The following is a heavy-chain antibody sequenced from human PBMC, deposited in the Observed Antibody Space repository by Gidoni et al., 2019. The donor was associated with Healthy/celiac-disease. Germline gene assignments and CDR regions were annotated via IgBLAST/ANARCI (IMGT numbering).Heavy chain of an antibody. J-gene: IGHJ6*02. D-gene: IGHD3-3*01. V-gene: IGHV1-3*01. CDR3: ARDQSITIFGVVIPLGGMDV. CDR1: GYTFTSYA. CDR2: INAGNGNT. Sequence: QVQLVQSGAEVKKPGASVKVSCKASGYTFTSYAMHWVRQAPGQRLEWMGWINAGNGNTKYSQKFQGRVTITRDTSASTAYMELSSLRSEDTAVYYCARDQSITIFGVVIPLGGMDVWGQGTTVTVSS.